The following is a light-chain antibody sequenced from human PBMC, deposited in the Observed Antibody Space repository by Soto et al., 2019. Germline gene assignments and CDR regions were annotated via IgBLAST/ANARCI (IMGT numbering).Light chain of an antibody. CDR1: SSDVGAYDC. J-gene: IGLJ1*01. CDR2: EVS. V-gene: IGLV2-14*03. CDR3: SSYTSSRTRV. Sequence: QSVLTQPASVSGSPGQSITISCTGTSSDVGAYDCVSWYQQHPDKAPKLMIYEVSNRPSGVSNRFSGSKSVNTATLTISGLQAEDEADYYCSSYTSSRTRVFGTGTKVTVL.